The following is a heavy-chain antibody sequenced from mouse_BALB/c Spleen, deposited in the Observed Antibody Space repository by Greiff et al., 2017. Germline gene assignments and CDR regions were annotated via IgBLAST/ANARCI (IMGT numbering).Heavy chain of an antibody. CDR1: GFTFSSYT. J-gene: IGHJ4*01. Sequence: EVQLQESGGGLVQPGGSLKLSCAASGFTFSSYTMSWVRQTPEKRLEWVAYISNGGGSTYYPDTVKGRFTISRDNAKNTLYLQMSSLKSEDTAMYYCARHRNGYYDYYAMDYWGQGTSVTVSS. CDR3: ARHRNGYYDYYAMDY. V-gene: IGHV5-12-2*01. D-gene: IGHD2-3*01. CDR2: ISNGGGST.